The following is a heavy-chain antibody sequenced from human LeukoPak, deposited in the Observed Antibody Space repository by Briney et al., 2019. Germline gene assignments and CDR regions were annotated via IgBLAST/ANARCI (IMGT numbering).Heavy chain of an antibody. CDR3: ARTYYDILTGYNPYFDY. CDR2: ITASSTAI. V-gene: IGHV3-21*01. D-gene: IGHD3-9*01. J-gene: IGHJ4*02. Sequence: GGSLRLSCAASGFTFSSYGMHWVRQAPGKGLEWVSSITASSTAIYSADSVKGRFTISRDNAKNFLYLQMNSLRAEDTAVYYCARTYYDILTGYNPYFDYWARESWSPSPQ. CDR1: GFTFSSYG.